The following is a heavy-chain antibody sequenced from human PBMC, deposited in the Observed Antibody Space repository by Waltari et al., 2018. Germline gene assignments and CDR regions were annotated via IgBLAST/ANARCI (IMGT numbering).Heavy chain of an antibody. Sequence: QVQLQESGPGLVKPSETLSLTCTVSGGSISSHYWSWIRQPPGKGLEWIGYIYYSGSTNYNPSLKSRVTISVDTSKNQFSLKLSSVTAADTAVYYCARGYYDFWSGTDYWGQGTLVIVSS. D-gene: IGHD3-3*01. J-gene: IGHJ4*02. CDR3: ARGYYDFWSGTDY. CDR2: IYYSGST. CDR1: GGSISSHY. V-gene: IGHV4-59*11.